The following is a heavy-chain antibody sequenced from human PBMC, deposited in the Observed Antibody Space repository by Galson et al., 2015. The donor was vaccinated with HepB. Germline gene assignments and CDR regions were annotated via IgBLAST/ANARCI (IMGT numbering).Heavy chain of an antibody. CDR1: HGSINNYY. D-gene: IGHD5-12*01. Sequence: ETLSLTCSVSHGSINNYYWSWIRQSPGNRLEWIGYIYYNGDTTYDPSLGYRVGMSVDTSINQVSLWLTSVTAADTAVYYCARHPGRGSVGYAFDLWGQGTLVTVSA. V-gene: IGHV4-59*08. CDR2: IYYNGDT. CDR3: ARHPGRGSVGYAFDL. J-gene: IGHJ4*02.